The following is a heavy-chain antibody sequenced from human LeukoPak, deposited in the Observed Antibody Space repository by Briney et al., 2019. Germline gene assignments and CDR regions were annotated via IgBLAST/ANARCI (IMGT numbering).Heavy chain of an antibody. Sequence: ASVKVSCKASGYTFTSYDINWVRQATGQGLEWMGWMNPNSGNTGYAQKFQGRVTMTRNTSISTAYMELSSLRSEDRAVYYCARGRYSYGYDAFDIWGQGTMVTVSS. CDR2: MNPNSGNT. V-gene: IGHV1-8*01. CDR3: ARGRYSYGYDAFDI. CDR1: GYTFTSYD. D-gene: IGHD5-18*01. J-gene: IGHJ3*02.